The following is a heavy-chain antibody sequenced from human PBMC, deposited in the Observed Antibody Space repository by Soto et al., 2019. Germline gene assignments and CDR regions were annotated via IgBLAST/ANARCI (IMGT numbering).Heavy chain of an antibody. V-gene: IGHV4-34*01. D-gene: IGHD3-3*01. J-gene: IGHJ4*02. CDR2: INHSGST. CDR3: ARGDFWSGYVPFDY. CDR1: GGSFSGYY. Sequence: NPSETLSLTCAVYGGSFSGYYWSWIRQPPGKGLEWIGEINHSGSTNYNPSLKSRVTISVDTSKNQFSLKLSSVTAADTAVYYCARGDFWSGYVPFDYWGQGTLVTVSS.